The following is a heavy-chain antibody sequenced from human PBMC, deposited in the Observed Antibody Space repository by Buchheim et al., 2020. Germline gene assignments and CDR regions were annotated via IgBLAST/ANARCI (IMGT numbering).Heavy chain of an antibody. D-gene: IGHD6-13*01. J-gene: IGHJ4*02. CDR3: AKTGAQGYLEY. Sequence: QVQLQQWGPGLVKPSGTLSLTCFVSGASISSRNWWTWVRQSPGKGLEWIGEIYQSGTTNYNPSLKSRVTISLDKSRNPFSLKVNSVTAADTAVFYCAKTGAQGYLEYWGQG. CDR1: GASISSRNW. V-gene: IGHV4-4*02. CDR2: IYQSGTT.